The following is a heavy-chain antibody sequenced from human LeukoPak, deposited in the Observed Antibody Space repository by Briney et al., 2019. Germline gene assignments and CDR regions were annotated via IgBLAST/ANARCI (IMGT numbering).Heavy chain of an antibody. CDR2: IYYSGST. CDR1: GGSISSYY. V-gene: IGHV4-59*01. D-gene: IGHD3-16*01. CDR3: ARSLREASLGY. J-gene: IGHJ4*02. Sequence: SETLSLTCTVSGGSISSYYWSWIRQPPGKGLEWIGYIYYSGSTNYNPSLKSRVTISVDTSKNQLSLKLSSVTAADTAVYYCARSLREASLGYWGQGTLVTVSS.